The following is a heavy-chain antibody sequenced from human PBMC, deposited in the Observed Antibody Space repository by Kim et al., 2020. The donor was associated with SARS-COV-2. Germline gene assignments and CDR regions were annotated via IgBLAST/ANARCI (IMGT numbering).Heavy chain of an antibody. CDR1: GFTFSSFA. CDR3: ARPMATSSNNAFDI. V-gene: IGHV3-30*04. D-gene: IGHD2-2*01. J-gene: IGHJ3*02. Sequence: GGSLRLSCAGSGFTFSSFAIYWVRRAPGRGLEWVASISGDGRNKFYADSVKGRFTISRDNSENTVYLQINSLRPEDTAVYYCARPMATSSNNAFDIWGQGTMVTVSS. CDR2: ISGDGRNK.